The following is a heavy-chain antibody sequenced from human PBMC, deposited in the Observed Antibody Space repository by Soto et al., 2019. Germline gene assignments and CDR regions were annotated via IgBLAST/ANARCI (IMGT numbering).Heavy chain of an antibody. CDR2: ISAYNGNT. J-gene: IGHJ6*03. D-gene: IGHD2-2*01. Sequence: ASVKVSCKASGYTFTSYGISWVRQAPGQGLEWMGWISAYNGNTNYAQKLQGRVTMTTDTSTSTAYMELRSLRYDDTAVYYCARDPHIVVVPAASAYYYMDVWGKGTTVTVSS. CDR1: GYTFTSYG. V-gene: IGHV1-18*01. CDR3: ARDPHIVVVPAASAYYYMDV.